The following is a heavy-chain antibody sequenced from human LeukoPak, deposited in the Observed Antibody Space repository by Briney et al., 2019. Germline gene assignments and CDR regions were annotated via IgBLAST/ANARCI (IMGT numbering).Heavy chain of an antibody. CDR1: GGSISSSSYY. CDR3: ARSLRATHQDFDY. J-gene: IGHJ4*02. CDR2: IYYSGST. Sequence: SETLSLTCTVSGGSISSSSYYWGWIRQPPGKGLEWIGSIYYSGSTYYNPSLKSRVTISVDTSKNQFSLKLSSVSAADTAVYYCARSLRATHQDFDYWGQGTLVTVSS. D-gene: IGHD5-12*01. V-gene: IGHV4-39*01.